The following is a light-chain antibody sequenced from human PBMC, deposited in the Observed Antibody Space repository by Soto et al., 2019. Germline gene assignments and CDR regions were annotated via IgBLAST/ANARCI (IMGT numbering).Light chain of an antibody. Sequence: DIVMTQSPDSLAVSLGERATINCESSQSVLYSSNNQNCLAWYQQKPGQPPKLLIYWASTRESGVPDRFSGSGSVTDFTLTISGLQAEDVAVYYCQQYCATPWTFGQGTKVEIK. V-gene: IGKV4-1*01. CDR1: QSVLYSSNNQNC. J-gene: IGKJ1*01. CDR2: WAS. CDR3: QQYCATPWT.